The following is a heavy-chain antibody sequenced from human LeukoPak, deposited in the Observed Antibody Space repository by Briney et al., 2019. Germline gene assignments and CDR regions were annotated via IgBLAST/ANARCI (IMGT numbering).Heavy chain of an antibody. D-gene: IGHD3-10*01. J-gene: IGHJ4*02. CDR2: IYTSGST. Sequence: SQTLSLTCTVSGGSISSGSYYWSWIRQPAGKGLEWIGRIYTSGSTNYNPSLKSRVTISVDTSKNQFSLKLSSVTAADTAVYYCARDRGSSGWFDYWGQGTLVTVSS. CDR3: ARDRGSSGWFDY. CDR1: GGSISSGSYY. V-gene: IGHV4-61*02.